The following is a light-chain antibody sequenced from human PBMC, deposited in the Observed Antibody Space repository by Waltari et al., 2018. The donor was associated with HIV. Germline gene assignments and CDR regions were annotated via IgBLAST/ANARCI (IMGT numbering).Light chain of an antibody. V-gene: IGLV3-21*02. J-gene: IGLJ2*01. Sequence: SYVLTQPPSVSVAPGQTARITCGGSRIGSKSVHWYQQKPGLAPVLVVQDDSDRPSRIPERFSGSNSGDTATLAISKVEAGDEADYYCQVWEITDDHVVFGGGTKLTVL. CDR1: RIGSKS. CDR3: QVWEITDDHVV. CDR2: DDS.